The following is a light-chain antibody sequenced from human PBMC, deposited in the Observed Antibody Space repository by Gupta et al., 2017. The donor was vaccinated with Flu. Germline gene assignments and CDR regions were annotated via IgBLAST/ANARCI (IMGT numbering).Light chain of an antibody. V-gene: IGLV2-14*01. J-gene: IGLJ2*01. CDR2: GVT. CDR1: SSDIGSYNY. Sequence: STPISCTGTSSDIGSYNYASWYQQHPGQAPKPWIYGVTNRPSVVSHRFSASKSGDTASLTISGLQAEDAADYYCSSCISSSTLVFGGGTKLTV. CDR3: SSCISSSTLV.